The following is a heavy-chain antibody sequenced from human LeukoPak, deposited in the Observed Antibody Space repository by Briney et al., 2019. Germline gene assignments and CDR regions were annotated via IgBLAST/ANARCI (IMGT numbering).Heavy chain of an antibody. J-gene: IGHJ5*01. CDR1: GLSVSGNY. D-gene: IGHD4-17*01. CDR2: IYSGGNT. V-gene: IGHV3-66*01. Sequence: GGSLRLSCAASGLSVSGNYMNWVRQAPGKAPEWVAVIYSGGNTYYPAAVKGRFTISRDNSKNTLYLQMSSLRAEDTAVYYCAREFKMTTSNWFDSWGQGTLVAVSS. CDR3: AREFKMTTSNWFDS.